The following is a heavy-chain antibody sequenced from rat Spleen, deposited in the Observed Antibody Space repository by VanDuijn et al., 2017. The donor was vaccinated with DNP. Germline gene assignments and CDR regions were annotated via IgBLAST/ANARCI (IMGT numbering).Heavy chain of an antibody. CDR2: ISYDGSST. CDR1: GFTFSDYA. J-gene: IGHJ1*01. V-gene: IGHV5-7*01. CDR3: ARGSTSIYWYFDF. Sequence: EVQLVESGGGLVQPGRSLKLSCAASGFTFSDYAMAWVRQAPKKGLEWVTTISYDGSSTYYRDSVKGRFTLSRDDAKSSLYLQMNSLKSEDTATYYCARGSTSIYWYFDFWGPGTMVTVSS. D-gene: IGHD3-1*01.